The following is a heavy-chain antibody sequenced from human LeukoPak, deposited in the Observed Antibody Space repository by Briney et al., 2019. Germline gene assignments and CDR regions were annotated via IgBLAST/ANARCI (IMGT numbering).Heavy chain of an antibody. Sequence: SETLSLTCTVSGGSISSYYWSWIRQPPGKGLEWIGYIYYSGSTNYNPSLKSRVTISVDTSKNQFSLKLSSVTAADTAVYYCARARAGVLDYWGQGTLVTVSS. CDR1: GGSISSYY. CDR2: IYYSGST. J-gene: IGHJ4*02. V-gene: IGHV4-59*12. D-gene: IGHD6-19*01. CDR3: ARARAGVLDY.